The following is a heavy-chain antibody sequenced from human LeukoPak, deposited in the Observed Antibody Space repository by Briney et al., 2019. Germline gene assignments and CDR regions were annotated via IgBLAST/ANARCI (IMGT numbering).Heavy chain of an antibody. CDR2: IIPIFGTA. V-gene: IGHV1-69*05. D-gene: IGHD4/OR15-4a*01. CDR3: ARGTNYSGLFDP. J-gene: IGHJ5*02. CDR1: GGTFSSYA. Sequence: SAKVSCKASGGTFSSYAISWVRQAPGQGLEWMGGIIPIFGTANYARKFQGRVTITTDESTSTAYMELSSLRSEDTAVYYCARGTNYSGLFDPWGQGTLVTVSS.